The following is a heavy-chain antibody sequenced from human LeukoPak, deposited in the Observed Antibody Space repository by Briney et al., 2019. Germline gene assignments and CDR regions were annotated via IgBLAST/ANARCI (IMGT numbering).Heavy chain of an antibody. D-gene: IGHD1-26*01. J-gene: IGHJ6*02. CDR1: GYTFTSYA. CDR3: ARSRVGAIGPKDGMDV. Sequence: ASVKVSCKASGYTFTSYAMNWVRQAPGQGLEWMGWINTNTGNPTYAQGFTGRFVFSLDTSVCTAYLQISSLKAEDTAVYYCARSRVGAIGPKDGMDVWGQGTTVTVSS. CDR2: INTNTGNP. V-gene: IGHV7-4-1*02.